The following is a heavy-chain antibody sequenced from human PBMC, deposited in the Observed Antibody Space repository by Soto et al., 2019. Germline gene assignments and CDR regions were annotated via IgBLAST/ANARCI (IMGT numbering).Heavy chain of an antibody. CDR3: AKARLAPLPPLDY. Sequence: GGSLRLSCAASGFTFNTYGMSWVRQAPGKGLEWVANIKPDGSEKWYVDSVKGRFTISRDNAKNSLYLQMNSLRAEDTAVYYCAKARLAPLPPLDYWGQEPWSPSPQ. CDR1: GFTFNTYG. J-gene: IGHJ4*01. V-gene: IGHV3-7*05. CDR2: IKPDGSEK. D-gene: IGHD2-15*01.